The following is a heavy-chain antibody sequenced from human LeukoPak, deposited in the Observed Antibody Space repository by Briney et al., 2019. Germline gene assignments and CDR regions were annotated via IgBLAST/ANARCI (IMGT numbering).Heavy chain of an antibody. CDR2: ISGYNGDT. Sequence: ASVKVSCKASGYTFTSYGISWVRQAPGQGLEWMGWISGYNGDTNYAQNLQDGVTMTTDTSTSTAYMELRGLRSDDTAVYYCARVKTTFLNWFDPWGQGTLVTVSS. D-gene: IGHD1-1*01. CDR1: GYTFTSYG. CDR3: ARVKTTFLNWFDP. J-gene: IGHJ5*02. V-gene: IGHV1-18*01.